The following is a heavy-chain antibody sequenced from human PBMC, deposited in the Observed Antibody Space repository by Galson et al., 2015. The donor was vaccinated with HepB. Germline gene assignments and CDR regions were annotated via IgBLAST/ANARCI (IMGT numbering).Heavy chain of an antibody. CDR2: ISYDGSNK. CDR1: GFTFSSYG. Sequence: SLRLSCAASGFTFSSYGMHWVRQAPGKGLEWVAVISYDGSNKYYADSVKGRFTISRDNSKNTLYLQMNSLRAEDTAVYYCAKGKSSGWGHVDYWGQGTLVTVSS. D-gene: IGHD6-19*01. CDR3: AKGKSSGWGHVDY. V-gene: IGHV3-30*18. J-gene: IGHJ4*02.